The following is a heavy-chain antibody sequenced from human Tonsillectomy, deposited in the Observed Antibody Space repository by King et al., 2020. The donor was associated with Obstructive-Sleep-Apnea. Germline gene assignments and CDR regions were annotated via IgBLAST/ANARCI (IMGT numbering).Heavy chain of an antibody. CDR1: GFIFSNYW. Sequence: EVQLVESGGGLVQPGGSLGLSWAGSGFIFSNYWMNWVLQAPGKGLEWVANIKQDGSEKYYVDSVKGRFTISRDNAKNSLYLQMNSLRAEDTAVYYCARGGAAMGGEFDYWGQGTLVTVSS. J-gene: IGHJ4*02. CDR3: ARGGAAMGGEFDY. CDR2: IKQDGSEK. D-gene: IGHD2-2*01. V-gene: IGHV3-7*03.